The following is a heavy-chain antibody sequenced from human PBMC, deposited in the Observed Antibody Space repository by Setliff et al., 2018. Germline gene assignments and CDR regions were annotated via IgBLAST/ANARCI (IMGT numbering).Heavy chain of an antibody. Sequence: GGSLRLSCAASGFTFSSYWMHWVRQAPGKGLEWVSAISGSGGSTYYADSVKGRFTISRDNSKNTLYLQMNSLRAEDTAVYYCAKSHTGYYYDSSGYAVDYWGQGTLVTVSS. V-gene: IGHV3-23*01. D-gene: IGHD3-22*01. CDR1: GFTFSSYW. CDR3: AKSHTGYYYDSSGYAVDY. J-gene: IGHJ4*02. CDR2: ISGSGGST.